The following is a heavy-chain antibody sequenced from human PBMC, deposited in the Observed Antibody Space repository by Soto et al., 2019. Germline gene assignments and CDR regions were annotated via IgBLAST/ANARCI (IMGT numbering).Heavy chain of an antibody. D-gene: IGHD6-6*01. CDR3: ARDGSSSAAIDY. Sequence: QVQRVQSGAEVKKPGSSVKVSCKASGCTFSSYTISWVRQAPGQGLEWMGRIIPILGIANYAQKFQGRVTITADKSTSTAYMELSSLRSEDTAVYYCARDGSSSAAIDYWGQGTLVTVSS. J-gene: IGHJ4*02. V-gene: IGHV1-69*08. CDR2: IIPILGIA. CDR1: GCTFSSYT.